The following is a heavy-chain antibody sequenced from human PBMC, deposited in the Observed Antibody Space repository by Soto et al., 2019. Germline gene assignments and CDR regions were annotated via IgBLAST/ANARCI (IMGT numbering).Heavy chain of an antibody. CDR2: IWYDGSNK. Sequence: QEQLVESGGGVVQPGRSLRLSCAASGSIFSGYGMHWVRQAPGKGLEWVAVIWYDGSNKYYADSVKGRFTISRDNSKNMLYLLMDSLRAEDTGVYYCAREGIGGTAFRGLCDYWGQGTLVTVSS. CDR1: GSIFSGYG. J-gene: IGHJ4*02. V-gene: IGHV3-33*01. D-gene: IGHD1-7*01. CDR3: AREGIGGTAFRGLCDY.